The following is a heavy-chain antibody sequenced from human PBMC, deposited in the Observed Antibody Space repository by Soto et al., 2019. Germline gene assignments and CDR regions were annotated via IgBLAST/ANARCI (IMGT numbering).Heavy chain of an antibody. V-gene: IGHV1-18*01. CDR1: GYSFTRYG. CDR3: ASNWNRATAFDY. J-gene: IGHJ4*02. Sequence: ASVKVSCKASGYSFTRYGISWVRQAPGKGLEWMGGFDAEDGNTNYAQKFQDRVTMTEDTSTDTAYMELSSLRSDDTAVYYCASNWNRATAFDYWGQGTLVTVSS. CDR2: FDAEDGNT. D-gene: IGHD1-1*01.